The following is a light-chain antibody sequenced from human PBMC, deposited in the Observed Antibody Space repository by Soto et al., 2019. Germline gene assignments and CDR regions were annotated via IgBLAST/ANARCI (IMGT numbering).Light chain of an antibody. CDR3: QQYNNWPVT. J-gene: IGKJ1*01. CDR1: QSVSSN. V-gene: IGKV3-15*01. Sequence: EIVMTQSPATLSVSPGERATLSCRASQSVSSNLAWYQQKPGQAPRLLIYAASTRATGIPARFSGSGSGTEFTLTISSLQSEDFAVYYCQQYNNWPVTCGQGTKVEIK. CDR2: AAS.